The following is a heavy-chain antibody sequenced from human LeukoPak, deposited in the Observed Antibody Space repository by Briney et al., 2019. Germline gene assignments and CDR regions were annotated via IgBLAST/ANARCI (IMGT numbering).Heavy chain of an antibody. CDR2: ISSGSGTM. CDR3: ARAVLGYSWVYDY. D-gene: IGHD5-18*01. CDR1: GFTFSSYW. Sequence: SGGSLRLSCAASGFTFSSYWMHWVRQAPGRGLEWVSYISSGSGTMYYADSVKGRFTISRDNAKKSLYLQMNSLRDEDTAVYYCARAVLGYSWVYDYWGQGTLVTVSS. V-gene: IGHV3-48*02. J-gene: IGHJ4*02.